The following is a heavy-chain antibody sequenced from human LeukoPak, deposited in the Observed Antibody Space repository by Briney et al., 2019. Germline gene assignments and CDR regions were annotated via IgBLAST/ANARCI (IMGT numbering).Heavy chain of an antibody. CDR1: GGSISSDNW. J-gene: IGHJ4*02. CDR3: ARHSSSVY. D-gene: IGHD6-6*01. CDR2: IYHSGST. V-gene: IGHV4-4*02. Sequence: SGTLSLTCAVSGGSISSDNWWSWVRQPPGRGLEWIGEIYHSGSTYYNPSLKSRVTISVDTSKNQFSLKLSSVTAADTAVYYCARHSSSVYWGQGTLVTVSS.